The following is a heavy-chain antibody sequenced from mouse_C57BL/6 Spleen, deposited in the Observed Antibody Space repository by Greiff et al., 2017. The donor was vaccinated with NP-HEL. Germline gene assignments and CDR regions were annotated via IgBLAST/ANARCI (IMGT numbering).Heavy chain of an antibody. J-gene: IGHJ1*03. CDR1: GYTFTSYW. Sequence: QVQLQQPGAELVKPGASVKMSCKASGYTFTSYWITWVKQRPGQGLEWIGDIYPGSGSTNYNEKFKSKATLTVDTSSSTAYMQLSSLTSEDSAVYYWAKTSYYGSSYGYFDVWGTGTTVTVSS. CDR2: IYPGSGST. D-gene: IGHD1-1*01. CDR3: AKTSYYGSSYGYFDV. V-gene: IGHV1-55*01.